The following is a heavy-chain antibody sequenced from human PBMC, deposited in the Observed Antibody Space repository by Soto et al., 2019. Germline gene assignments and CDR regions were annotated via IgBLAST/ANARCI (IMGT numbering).Heavy chain of an antibody. D-gene: IGHD2-21*02. V-gene: IGHV4-59*01. CDR1: GGSISGYY. Sequence: SDTLSLTCSVSGGSISGYYWSWIRQPPGKGLEWIGYFHYSRSTNYNPSLKSRVTISVDTSKNQFSLKLNSVTAADTAVYYCARDLWGYCGTDCYPLDVWGQGTTVT. J-gene: IGHJ6*02. CDR3: ARDLWGYCGTDCYPLDV. CDR2: FHYSRST.